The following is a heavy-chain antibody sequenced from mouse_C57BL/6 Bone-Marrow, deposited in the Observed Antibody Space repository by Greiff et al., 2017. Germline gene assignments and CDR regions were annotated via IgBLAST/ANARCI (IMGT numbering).Heavy chain of an antibody. V-gene: IGHV1-18*01. Sequence: EVQLQESGPELVKPGASVKIPCKASGYTFTDSNMDWVKQSHGKSLEWIGDINPNNGGTIYNQKFKGKATLTVDKSSSTAYMELRSLTSEDTAVYYCARSTVVEGGYFDVWGTGTTVTVSS. D-gene: IGHD1-1*01. CDR2: INPNNGGT. CDR1: GYTFTDSN. CDR3: ARSTVVEGGYFDV. J-gene: IGHJ1*03.